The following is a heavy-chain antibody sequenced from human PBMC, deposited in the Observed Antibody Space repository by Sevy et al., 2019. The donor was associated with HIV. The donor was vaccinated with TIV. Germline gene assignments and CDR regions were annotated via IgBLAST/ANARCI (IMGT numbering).Heavy chain of an antibody. J-gene: IGHJ6*02. CDR3: AREGVDFWSGPVDYYYGMDV. Sequence: GGSLRLSCEVSGFTFSKYWMHWVRQAPGKGLVWVSRINGDGNSPIYADRVQGRFTISRDNAKKTLFLKMNSLRAEDTGIDYCAREGVDFWSGPVDYYYGMDVWGQGTTVTVSS. CDR2: INGDGNSP. CDR1: GFTFSKYW. D-gene: IGHD3-3*01. V-gene: IGHV3-74*01.